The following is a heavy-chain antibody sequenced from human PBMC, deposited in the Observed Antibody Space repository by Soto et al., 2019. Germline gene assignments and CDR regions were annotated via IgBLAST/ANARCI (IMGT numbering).Heavy chain of an antibody. CDR2: VNHSGTT. CDR1: GGSFSGYY. CDR3: ARGIGYCSSINCYSSRRLRFDS. D-gene: IGHD2-2*01. V-gene: IGHV4-34*01. J-gene: IGHJ4*02. Sequence: SETLSLTCAVYGGSFSGYYWTWIRQSPEKGLEWIGEVNHSGTTYYNPSLKTRVTISVHTPKNQFSLKMSSVTAADTAVYYCARGIGYCSSINCYSSRRLRFDSWGQATLVTVSA.